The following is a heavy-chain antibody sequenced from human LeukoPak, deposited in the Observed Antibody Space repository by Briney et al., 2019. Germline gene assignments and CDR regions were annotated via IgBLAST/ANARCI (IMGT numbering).Heavy chain of an antibody. D-gene: IGHD6-19*01. Sequence: PSETLSLTCTVSGGSISSYYWSWIRQPAGKGLEWIGRIYTSGSTNYNPSLKSRVTMSVDTSKNQFSLKLSSVTAADTAVYYCARDTVSYSSGWYYYFDYWGQGTLVTVSS. CDR3: ARDTVSYSSGWYYYFDY. CDR1: GGSISSYY. V-gene: IGHV4-4*07. J-gene: IGHJ4*02. CDR2: IYTSGST.